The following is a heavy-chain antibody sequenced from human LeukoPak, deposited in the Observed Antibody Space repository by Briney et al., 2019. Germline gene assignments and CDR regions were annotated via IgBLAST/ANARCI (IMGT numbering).Heavy chain of an antibody. CDR1: GFTFDDYA. D-gene: IGHD3-10*01. V-gene: IGHV3-43*02. J-gene: IGHJ6*03. Sequence: GGSLRLSCAASGFTFDDYAMHWVRQAPGKGLEWVSLISGDGGSTYYADSVKGRFTISRDNSKNSLYLQMNSLRTEDTVLYYCAKEVITMVRGVINYYMDVWGKGTTVTVSS. CDR2: ISGDGGST. CDR3: AKEVITMVRGVINYYMDV.